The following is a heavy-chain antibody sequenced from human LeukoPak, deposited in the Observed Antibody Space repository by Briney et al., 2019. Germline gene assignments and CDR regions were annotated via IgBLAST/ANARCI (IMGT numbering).Heavy chain of an antibody. CDR2: INHSGST. CDR1: GGSFSGYY. J-gene: IGHJ5*02. V-gene: IGHV4-34*01. D-gene: IGHD5-24*01. CDR3: AKGLQLGWFDP. Sequence: PSETLSLTCAVYGGSFSGYYWSWIRQPPGKGLEWIGEINHSGSTNYNPSLKSRVTISVDTSKNQFSLKLSSVTAADTAVYSCAKGLQLGWFDPWGQGTLVTVSS.